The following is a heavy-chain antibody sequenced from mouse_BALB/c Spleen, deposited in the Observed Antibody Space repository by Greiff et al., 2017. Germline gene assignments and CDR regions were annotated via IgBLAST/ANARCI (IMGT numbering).Heavy chain of an antibody. CDR2: ISTYYGDA. CDR1: GYTFTDYA. V-gene: IGHV1S137*01. Sequence: QVQLQQSGAELVRPGVSVKISCKGSGYTFTDYAMHWVKQSHAKSLEWIGVISTYYGDASYNQKFKGKATMTVDKSSSTAYMELARLTSEDSAIYYCAREGSRRAMDYWGQGTSVTVSS. D-gene: IGHD1-1*01. J-gene: IGHJ4*01. CDR3: AREGSRRAMDY.